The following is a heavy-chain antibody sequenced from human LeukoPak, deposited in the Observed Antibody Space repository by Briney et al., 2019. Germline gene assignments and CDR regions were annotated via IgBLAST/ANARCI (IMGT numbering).Heavy chain of an antibody. D-gene: IGHD5-18*01. CDR1: GGSFSGYY. CDR2: INHSGST. V-gene: IGHV4-34*01. CDR3: ARGARRYSYGRNNWFDP. Sequence: SETLSLTCAVYGGSFSGYYWSWLRQPPGKGLEWIGEINHSGSTNYNPSLKSRVTISVDTSKNQFSLKLSSVTAADTAVYYCARGARRYSYGRNNWFDPWGQGTLVTVSS. J-gene: IGHJ5*02.